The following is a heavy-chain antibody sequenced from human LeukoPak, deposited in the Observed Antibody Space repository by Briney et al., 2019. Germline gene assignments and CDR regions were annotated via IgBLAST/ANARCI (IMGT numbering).Heavy chain of an antibody. V-gene: IGHV3-7*01. CDR1: GFSFSSYW. D-gene: IGHD1-26*01. CDR3: ARGGGRYYDGVFDH. J-gene: IGHJ4*02. Sequence: GGSLRLSCAASGFSFSSYWMSWVRQAPGKGLEWVANIKEDGSDKNYVDSVKGRLTISRDNAKNSLILQMNSLRAEDTAVYYCARGGGRYYDGVFDHWGQGTLVIVSS. CDR2: IKEDGSDK.